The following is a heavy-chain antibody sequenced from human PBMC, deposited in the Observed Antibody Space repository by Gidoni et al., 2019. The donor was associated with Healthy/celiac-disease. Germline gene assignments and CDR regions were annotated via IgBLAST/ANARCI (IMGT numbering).Heavy chain of an antibody. CDR1: RWSFSGYY. V-gene: IGHV4-34*01. CDR3: ARGSSSWYAFDY. CDR2: INHSGSN. Sequence: QVQLQQWGAGLLKPSETLSLTCAFYRWSFSGYYWSWIRQPPGKGLEWSGEINHSGSNNYNPSLKSRVTISVDTSKNQFSLKLSSVTAADTAVYYCARGSSSWYAFDYWGQGTLVTVSS. D-gene: IGHD6-13*01. J-gene: IGHJ4*02.